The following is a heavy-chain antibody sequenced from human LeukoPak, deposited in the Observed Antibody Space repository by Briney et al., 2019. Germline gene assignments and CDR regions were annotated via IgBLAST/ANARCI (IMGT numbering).Heavy chain of an antibody. CDR1: GGTFSSYA. CDR2: IIPILGIA. CDR3: ASDKAGGNYYYYGMDV. Sequence: ASVKVSCKASGGTFSSYAISWVRQAPGQGLEWMGRIIPILGIANYAQKFQGRVTITADKSTSTAYMELSSLRSEDTAVYYCASDKAGGNYYYYGMDVWGQGTTVTVSS. D-gene: IGHD2-8*02. J-gene: IGHJ6*02. V-gene: IGHV1-69*04.